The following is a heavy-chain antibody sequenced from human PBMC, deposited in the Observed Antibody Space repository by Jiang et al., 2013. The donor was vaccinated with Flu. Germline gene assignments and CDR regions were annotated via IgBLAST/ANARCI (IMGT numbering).Heavy chain of an antibody. CDR1: SGSITSFY. CDR3: ATLSTGTYLDF. V-gene: IGHV4-59*13. Sequence: GPGLVKPSETLSLTCIVSSGSITSFYWSWIRQPPGKGLEWIGYINYRGSTNYNPSLKSRVTISLDTSKSQFSLKLNSVTAADTAVYYCATLSTGTYLDFWGQGTLVTVSS. D-gene: IGHD2-8*02. CDR2: INYRGST. J-gene: IGHJ4*02.